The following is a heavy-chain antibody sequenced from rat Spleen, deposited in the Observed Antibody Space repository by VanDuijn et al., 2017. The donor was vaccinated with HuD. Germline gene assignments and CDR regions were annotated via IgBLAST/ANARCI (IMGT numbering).Heavy chain of an antibody. J-gene: IGHJ3*01. Sequence: EVQLVESGGGLVQPGRSLKLSCAASGFSFSDYGMAWVRQAPTKGLEWVATISYDGSTPYCRDSVKGRFTISRDNAKSTLYLQMDSLRSEDTATYYCARQDTSGYSNWFTYWGQGTLVTVSS. V-gene: IGHV5-29*01. CDR2: ISYDGSTP. D-gene: IGHD4-3*01. CDR3: ARQDTSGYSNWFTY. CDR1: GFSFSDYG.